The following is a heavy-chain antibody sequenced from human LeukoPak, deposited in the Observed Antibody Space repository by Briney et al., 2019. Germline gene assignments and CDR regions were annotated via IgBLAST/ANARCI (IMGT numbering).Heavy chain of an antibody. CDR1: GFTFSNYA. CDR2: FSGNDGST. CDR3: AKMTPRSYHMDV. J-gene: IGHJ6*03. Sequence: PGGXLRLSCAPSGFTFSNYAINWVRQAPGKGLEWVSAFSGNDGSTYYADSVRGRFTISRDNSKHTLYLQMTSLRAEDTAVYYCAKMTPRSYHMDVWGKGTTVTVSS. V-gene: IGHV3-23*01.